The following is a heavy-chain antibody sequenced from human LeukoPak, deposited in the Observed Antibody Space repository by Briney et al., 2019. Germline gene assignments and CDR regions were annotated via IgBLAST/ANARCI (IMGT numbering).Heavy chain of an antibody. V-gene: IGHV3-15*01. Sequence: GGSLRLSCAVSGFSFTKAWLSCARQAPGKGLEWVGRIKSKSDGETTKYAAPVKSRFTISISESKNTLCRQINNLKAEDTSVNYSTTDLYRESQPFDYWGQGTLVTVSS. D-gene: IGHD3-10*01. CDR2: IKSKSDGETT. CDR1: GFSFTKAW. CDR3: TTDLYRESQPFDY. J-gene: IGHJ4*02.